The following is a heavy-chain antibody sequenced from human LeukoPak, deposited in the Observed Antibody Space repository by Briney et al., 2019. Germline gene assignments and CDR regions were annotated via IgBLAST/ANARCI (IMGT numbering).Heavy chain of an antibody. CDR3: ARARGGVVISPLDY. Sequence: PGRSLRLSCAASGFTFSSYAMHWVRQAPGKGLEWVAVISYDGSNKYYADSVKGRFTISRDNSKNTLYLQMNSLRAEDTAVYYCARARGGVVISPLDYWGQGTLVTVSS. CDR1: GFTFSSYA. D-gene: IGHD3-3*01. V-gene: IGHV3-30-3*01. J-gene: IGHJ4*02. CDR2: ISYDGSNK.